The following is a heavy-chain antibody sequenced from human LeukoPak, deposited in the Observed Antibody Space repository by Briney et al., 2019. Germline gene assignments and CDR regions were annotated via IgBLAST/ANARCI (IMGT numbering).Heavy chain of an antibody. Sequence: SSETLSLTCTVSGGSISSYYWSWIRQPPGKGLEWIGYIYYSGSTNYNPSLKSRVTISVDTSKNQFSLKLSSVTAADTAVYYCARHAMYYDSSPFDYWGQGTLVTVSS. J-gene: IGHJ4*02. CDR3: ARHAMYYDSSPFDY. D-gene: IGHD3-22*01. CDR1: GGSISSYY. CDR2: IYYSGST. V-gene: IGHV4-59*08.